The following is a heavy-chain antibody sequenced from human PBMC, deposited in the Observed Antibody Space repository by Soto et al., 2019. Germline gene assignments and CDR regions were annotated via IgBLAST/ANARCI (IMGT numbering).Heavy chain of an antibody. J-gene: IGHJ6*02. D-gene: IGHD6-13*01. CDR2: IYPGDSDT. CDR3: ARHQQQLSHYYGMDV. V-gene: IGHV5-51*01. CDR1: GYSFTSYW. Sequence: GESLKISCKGSGYSFTSYWIGWVRQMPGKGLEWMGTIYPGDSDTRYSPSFQGQVTITADKSISTAYLQWSSLKASDTAIYYCARHQQQLSHYYGMDVWGQGTTVTVSS.